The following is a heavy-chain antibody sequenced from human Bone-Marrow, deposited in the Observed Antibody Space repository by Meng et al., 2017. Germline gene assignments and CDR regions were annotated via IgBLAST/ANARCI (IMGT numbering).Heavy chain of an antibody. Sequence: QGQVEEAGPGLVKPSQTLSLICTVSGGFISSGGYYWSWIRQHPGKGLEWIGYIYYSGSTYYNPSLKSRVTISVDTSKNQFSLKLSSVTAADTAVYYCARGPLSAAGTMGYFQHWGQGTLVTVSS. CDR2: IYYSGST. CDR3: ARGPLSAAGTMGYFQH. CDR1: GGFISSGGYY. D-gene: IGHD6-13*01. J-gene: IGHJ1*01. V-gene: IGHV4-31*03.